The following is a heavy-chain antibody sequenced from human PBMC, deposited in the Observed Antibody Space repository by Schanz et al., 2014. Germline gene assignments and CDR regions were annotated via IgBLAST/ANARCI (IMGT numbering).Heavy chain of an antibody. D-gene: IGHD2-8*01. V-gene: IGHV3-66*01. CDR2: IYSRGGT. CDR1: GFNVGNNY. J-gene: IGHJ5*02. Sequence: EVQLEVSGGGLVQPEGSLRLSCEASGFNVGNNYMSWVRQPPGKGLECISIIYSRGGTFHADSVKGRFTISRDKSKNTLYLEMNSLRAEDTAVYYCASRSVYAPTWGQGILVTVSS. CDR3: ASRSVYAPT.